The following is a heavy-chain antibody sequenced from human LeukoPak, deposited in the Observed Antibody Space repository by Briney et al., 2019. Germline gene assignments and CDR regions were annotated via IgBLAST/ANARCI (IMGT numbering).Heavy chain of an antibody. V-gene: IGHV4-39*01. J-gene: IGHJ6*02. CDR1: GGSISSSTYY. CDR2: IYYSGYT. CDR3: ATSGPGYYYGMDV. D-gene: IGHD2-15*01. Sequence: SSETLSLTCTVSGGSISSSTYYWGWIRQLPGKGLEWIGSIYYSGYTYHNPSLESRVTISVDTSKNQFSLKLTSVTAADTAVYYCATSGPGYYYGMDVWGQGTTVTVSS.